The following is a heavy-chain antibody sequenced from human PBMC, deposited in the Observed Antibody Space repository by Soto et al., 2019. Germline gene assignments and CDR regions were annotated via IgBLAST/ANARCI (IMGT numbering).Heavy chain of an antibody. V-gene: IGHV3-30-3*01. J-gene: IGHJ4*02. CDR1: GFTFSSYA. Sequence: PGGSLRLSCAASGFTFSSYALHWLRQAPGKGLEWVAVISYHGGNKYYADSVKGRFTISRDNSKNTLYLQMDSLRAEDTGVYYCVTDPRVDTPEDHYFDKWGQGTLVTVSS. CDR3: VTDPRVDTPEDHYFDK. CDR2: ISYHGGNK. D-gene: IGHD5-18*01.